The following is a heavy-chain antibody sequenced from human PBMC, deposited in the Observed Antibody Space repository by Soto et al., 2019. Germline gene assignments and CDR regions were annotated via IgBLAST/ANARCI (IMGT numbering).Heavy chain of an antibody. CDR2: INHSGST. D-gene: IGHD6-13*01. V-gene: IGHV4-34*01. CDR1: GGSFSGYY. CDR3: ARGRIAAASNYYYYGMDV. J-gene: IGHJ6*02. Sequence: SETLSLTCAVYGGSFSGYYWSWIRQPPGKGLEWIGEINHSGSTNYNPSLKSRVTISVDTSKNQFSLKLSSVTAADTAVYYCARGRIAAASNYYYYGMDVWGQGTTVTVSS.